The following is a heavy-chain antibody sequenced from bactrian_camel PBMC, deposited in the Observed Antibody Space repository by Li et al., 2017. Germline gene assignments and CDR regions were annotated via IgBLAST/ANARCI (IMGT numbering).Heavy chain of an antibody. CDR3: VAGLGLGTPDY. Sequence: HVQLVESGGGLVQPGGSLTLSCAASGFTFSSYWMYWVRQAPGKGLEWVSAISASGGTTIYADSLKGRFTISRDNAKSTLYLQLNSLKSEDTAVYYCVAGLGLGTPDYWGQGTQVTVS. CDR2: ISASGGTT. V-gene: IGHV3S1*01. J-gene: IGHJ4*01. CDR1: GFTFSSYW. D-gene: IGHD5*01.